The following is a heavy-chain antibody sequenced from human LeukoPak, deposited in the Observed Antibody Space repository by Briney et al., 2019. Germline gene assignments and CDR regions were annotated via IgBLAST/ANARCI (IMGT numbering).Heavy chain of an antibody. Sequence: PSETLSLTCTVSGGSTSSGGYYWSWIRQPPGKGLEWIGYIYHSGSTYYNPSLKSRVTISVDRSKNQFSLKLSSVTAADTAVYYCARGRNVDTAMVTSSYYYYMDVWGKGTTVTVSS. CDR1: GGSTSSGGYY. CDR3: ARGRNVDTAMVTSSYYYYMDV. CDR2: IYHSGST. D-gene: IGHD5-18*01. J-gene: IGHJ6*03. V-gene: IGHV4-30-2*01.